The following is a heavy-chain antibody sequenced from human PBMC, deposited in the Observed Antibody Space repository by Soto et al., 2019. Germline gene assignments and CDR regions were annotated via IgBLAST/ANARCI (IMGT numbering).Heavy chain of an antibody. Sequence: GASVKVSCKASGYTFTSYSMHWVRQAPGQRLEWMGWINPGNGNTKYSQKSQGRVTITRGTSASTAYMELSSLRSEDTAVYYCARGAYHLLTLRFDPWGQGTLVTVS. D-gene: IGHD2-2*01. V-gene: IGHV1-3*01. CDR1: GYTFTSYS. CDR3: ARGAYHLLTLRFDP. CDR2: INPGNGNT. J-gene: IGHJ5*02.